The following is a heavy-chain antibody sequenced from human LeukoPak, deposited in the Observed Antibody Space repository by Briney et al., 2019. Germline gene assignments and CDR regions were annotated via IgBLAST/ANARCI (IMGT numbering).Heavy chain of an antibody. CDR1: GFTFSSYE. Sequence: PGGSLRLSCAASGFTFSSYEMNWVRQAPGKGLEWVSYISSSGSTIYYADSVKGRFTISRDNAKNSLYLQMNSLRAEDTAVYYCARDGGSNWNYDPSFDYWGQGTLVTVSS. CDR3: ARDGGSNWNYDPSFDY. V-gene: IGHV3-48*03. J-gene: IGHJ4*02. D-gene: IGHD1-7*01. CDR2: ISSSGSTI.